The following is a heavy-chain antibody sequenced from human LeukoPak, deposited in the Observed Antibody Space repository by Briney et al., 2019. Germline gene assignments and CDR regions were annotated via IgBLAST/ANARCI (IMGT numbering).Heavy chain of an antibody. CDR3: ARRLLLPGLTDFFDY. Sequence: PGGSLILSCAASGFTFSRHSMSWVRQAPGEGLEWVSAISPSGDSTSYPDSVKGRFTISRDNSKDTLYLQMNSLTAEDTAIYYCARRLLLPGLTDFFDYWGQGTLVTVSS. J-gene: IGHJ4*02. V-gene: IGHV3-23*01. CDR2: ISPSGDST. CDR1: GFTFSRHS. D-gene: IGHD3-22*01.